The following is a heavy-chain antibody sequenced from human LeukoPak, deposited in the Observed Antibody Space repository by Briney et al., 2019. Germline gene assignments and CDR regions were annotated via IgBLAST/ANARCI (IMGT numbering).Heavy chain of an antibody. Sequence: SETLSLTCAVYGGSFSGYYWSWIRQPPGKGLEWIGEINHSGSTNYNPSLKSRVTISVDTSKNQFSLKLSSVTAADTAVYYCARDHSGCDYWGQGTLVTVSS. D-gene: IGHD5-12*01. CDR2: INHSGST. CDR3: ARDHSGCDY. J-gene: IGHJ4*02. CDR1: GGSFSGYY. V-gene: IGHV4-34*01.